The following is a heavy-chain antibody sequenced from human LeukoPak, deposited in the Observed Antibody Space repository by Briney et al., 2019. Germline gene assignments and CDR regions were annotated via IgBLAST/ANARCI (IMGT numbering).Heavy chain of an antibody. CDR2: IYYSGST. CDR3: ARVHHLGDFWSGYSYYFDY. J-gene: IGHJ4*02. CDR1: GGSISSGDYY. D-gene: IGHD3-3*01. Sequence: PSQTLSLTCTVSGGSISSGDYYWSWIRQPPGKGLEWIGYIYYSGSTYYNPSLKSRVTISVDTSKNQFSLKLSSVTAADTAVYYCARVHHLGDFWSGYSYYFDYWGQGTLVTVSS. V-gene: IGHV4-30-4*01.